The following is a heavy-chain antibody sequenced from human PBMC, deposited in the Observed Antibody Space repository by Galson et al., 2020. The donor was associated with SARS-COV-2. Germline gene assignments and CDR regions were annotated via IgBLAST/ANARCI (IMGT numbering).Heavy chain of an antibody. Sequence: TGGSLRLSCAAYGFTFSNYWMRWVSQAPGKGLERVANIKPDGSAIYYVDSVKGRFTIPRDNAKNSVSLQMNSLSPEDTAVYYCARNTDPYYAQYDDWGQGTLVTVSS. D-gene: IGHD3-22*01. CDR3: ARNTDPYYAQYDD. CDR1: GFTFSNYW. J-gene: IGHJ4*02. V-gene: IGHV3-7*05. CDR2: IKPDGSAI.